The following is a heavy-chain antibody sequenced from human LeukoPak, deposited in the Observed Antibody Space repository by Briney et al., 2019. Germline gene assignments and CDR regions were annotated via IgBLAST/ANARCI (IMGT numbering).Heavy chain of an antibody. D-gene: IGHD1-26*01. CDR2: INPKTGVT. J-gene: IGHJ4*02. V-gene: IGHV1-2*02. Sequence: ASVKVSCKASGYTFTDYYLHWVRQAPGHGLEWMGWINPKTGVTKYAQNFQGRVTMTRDTSISTAYLEVSRLRSDDTAVFYCARDLAMYSPDLDYWGQGTLVTVSS. CDR1: GYTFTDYY. CDR3: ARDLAMYSPDLDY.